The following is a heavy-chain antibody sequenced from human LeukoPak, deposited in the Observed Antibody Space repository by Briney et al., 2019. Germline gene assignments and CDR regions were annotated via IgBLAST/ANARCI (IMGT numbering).Heavy chain of an antibody. CDR1: GYTFTSYG. Sequence: GASVKVSCKASGYTFTSYGISWVRQAPGQGLEWMGWISAYNGNTNYAQKLQGRVTMTTDTSTSTAYMELRSLRSEDTAVYYCASAVPAAQHIYYYYYMDVWGKGTTVTVSS. D-gene: IGHD2-2*01. CDR2: ISAYNGNT. CDR3: ASAVPAAQHIYYYYYMDV. J-gene: IGHJ6*03. V-gene: IGHV1-18*01.